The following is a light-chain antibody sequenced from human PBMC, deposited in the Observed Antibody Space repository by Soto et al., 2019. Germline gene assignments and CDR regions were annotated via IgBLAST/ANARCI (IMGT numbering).Light chain of an antibody. J-gene: IGKJ1*01. Sequence: EIVMTQSPATLSVSPGERATLSCRASQSVSSNLAGYQQKPGQAPRLLIYGASTRATGIPARFSGSGSGTEFTLTISSLQSEDFAVYYWQQYTNWPPVTFGQGTKVEIK. CDR3: QQYTNWPPVT. CDR1: QSVSSN. CDR2: GAS. V-gene: IGKV3-15*01.